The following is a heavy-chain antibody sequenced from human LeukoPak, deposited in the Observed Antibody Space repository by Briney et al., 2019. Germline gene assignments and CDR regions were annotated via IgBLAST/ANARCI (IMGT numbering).Heavy chain of an antibody. CDR1: GYTFTSFG. Sequence: ASVRVSCKASGYTFTSFGISWVRQAPGQGLEWMGWISPYSGNTNYVQKLQGRVTVTTDTSTSTAYMELRSLRSDDTAVYYCARDSTTLDYWGQGTLVTVSS. V-gene: IGHV1-18*01. J-gene: IGHJ4*02. CDR2: ISPYSGNT. CDR3: ARDSTTLDY. D-gene: IGHD1-1*01.